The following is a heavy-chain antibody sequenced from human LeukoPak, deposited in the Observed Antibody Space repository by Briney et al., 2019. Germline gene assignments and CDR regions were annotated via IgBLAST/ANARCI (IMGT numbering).Heavy chain of an antibody. Sequence: ASVKVSCKASGYTFTGYYMHWVRQAPGQGLEWMGIINPSGGSTSYAQKFQGRVTMTRDMSTSTVYMELRSLRSDDTAVYYCASLKNSYDSSGYLVTDAFDIWGQGTMVTVSS. D-gene: IGHD3-22*01. J-gene: IGHJ3*02. V-gene: IGHV1-46*01. CDR3: ASLKNSYDSSGYLVTDAFDI. CDR2: INPSGGST. CDR1: GYTFTGYY.